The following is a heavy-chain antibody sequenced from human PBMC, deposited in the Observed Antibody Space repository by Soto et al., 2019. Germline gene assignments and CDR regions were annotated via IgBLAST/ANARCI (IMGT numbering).Heavy chain of an antibody. CDR3: ARGSYYYDSSGYYHY. Sequence: SETLSLTCAVSGGSISSGGYSWSWIRQPPGKGLEWIGYIYHSGSTYYNPSLKSRVTISVDRSKNQFSLKLSSVTAADTAVYYCARGSYYYDSSGYYHYWGQGNLVTVSS. CDR2: IYHSGST. D-gene: IGHD3-22*01. CDR1: GGSISSGGYS. V-gene: IGHV4-30-2*01. J-gene: IGHJ4*02.